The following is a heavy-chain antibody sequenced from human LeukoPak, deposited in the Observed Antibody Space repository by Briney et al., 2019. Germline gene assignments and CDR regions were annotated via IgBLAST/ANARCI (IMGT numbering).Heavy chain of an antibody. CDR2: IHFGGST. D-gene: IGHD2-21*01. V-gene: IGHV3-66*01. CDR3: ARDFGGDGGWYFDL. Sequence: GGSLRLSCAASGLTVSSNYMSWVRQAPGKGLEWVSVIHFGGSTYYADSVKGRFTISRDNSKNTLYLQMNSLRAEDTAVYYCARDFGGDGGWYFDLWGRGTLVTVSS. J-gene: IGHJ2*01. CDR1: GLTVSSNY.